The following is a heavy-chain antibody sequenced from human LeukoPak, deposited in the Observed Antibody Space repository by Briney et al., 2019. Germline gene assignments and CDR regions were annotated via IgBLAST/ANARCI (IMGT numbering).Heavy chain of an antibody. V-gene: IGHV4-4*07. Sequence: SETLSLTCTVSGGSISSYYWSRIRQPAGKGLEWIGRIYTSGSTNYNPSLKSRVTMSVDTSKNQFSLKLSSVTAADTAVYYCARDFYDILTGSWDWFDPWGQGTLVTVSS. J-gene: IGHJ5*02. CDR3: ARDFYDILTGSWDWFDP. CDR1: GGSISSYY. CDR2: IYTSGST. D-gene: IGHD3-9*01.